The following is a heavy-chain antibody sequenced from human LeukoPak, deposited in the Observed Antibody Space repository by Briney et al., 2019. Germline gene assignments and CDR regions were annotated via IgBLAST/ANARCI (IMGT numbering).Heavy chain of an antibody. V-gene: IGHV3-23*01. CDR1: GFTLSDYA. D-gene: IGHD5-12*01. CDR3: AKETGYSGYDFGDY. CDR2: ISGSGGST. J-gene: IGHJ4*02. Sequence: PGGSLRLSCAASGFTLSDYAMSWVRQAPGKGLEGVSGISGSGGSTYYADSVKGRFTISRDNYKNTLYLQMNSLRAEDTDVYYCAKETGYSGYDFGDYWGQGTLVTVSS.